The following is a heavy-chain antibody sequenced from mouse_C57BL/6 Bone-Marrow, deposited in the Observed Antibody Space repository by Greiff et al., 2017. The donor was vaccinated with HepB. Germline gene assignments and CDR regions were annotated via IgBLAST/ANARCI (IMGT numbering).Heavy chain of an antibody. J-gene: IGHJ2*01. CDR3: TRPRSFYFDY. CDR2: INPYNGGT. Sequence: VQLQQSGPVLVKPGASVKMSCKASGYTFTDYYMNWVKQSHGKSLEWIGVINPYNGGTSYNQKFKGKATLTVDKSSSTAYMEISSLTSEDSAVYYCTRPRSFYFDYWGQGTTLTVSS. CDR1: GYTFTDYY. V-gene: IGHV1-19*01.